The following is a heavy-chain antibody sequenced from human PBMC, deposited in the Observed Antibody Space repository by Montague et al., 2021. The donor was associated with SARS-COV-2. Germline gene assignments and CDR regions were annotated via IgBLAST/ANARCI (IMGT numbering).Heavy chain of an antibody. CDR2: INHSGST. D-gene: IGHD2-2*01. V-gene: IGHV4-34*01. CDR1: GGSFSGYY. Sequence: SETLSLTCAVDGGSFSGYYWSWIRQPPGKGLEWIGEINHSGSTNXNPSLKSRVTISVDTSKNQFSLKLSSVTAADTAVNYCTREGYQVLWSDYYYNGMDVWGQGTTGTVSS. J-gene: IGHJ6*02. CDR3: TREGYQVLWSDYYYNGMDV.